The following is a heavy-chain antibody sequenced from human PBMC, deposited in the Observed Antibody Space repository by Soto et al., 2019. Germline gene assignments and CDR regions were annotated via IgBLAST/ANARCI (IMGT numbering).Heavy chain of an antibody. CDR1: GFTFSSYW. D-gene: IGHD3-22*01. V-gene: IGHV3-7*01. J-gene: IGHJ4*02. Sequence: PGGSLRLSCAAPGFTFSSYWMSWVRQAPGKGLEWVANIKQDGSEKYYVDSVKGRFTISRDNAKNSLYLQMNSLRAEDTAVYYCARDTHDSSGYYSHFDYWGQGTLVTVSS. CDR3: ARDTHDSSGYYSHFDY. CDR2: IKQDGSEK.